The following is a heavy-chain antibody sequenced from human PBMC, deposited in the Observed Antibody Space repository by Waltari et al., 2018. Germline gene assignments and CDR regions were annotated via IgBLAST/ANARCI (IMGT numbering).Heavy chain of an antibody. V-gene: IGHV1-69*04. CDR1: GGTFSSYA. CDR2: IIPILGIA. D-gene: IGHD6-13*01. J-gene: IGHJ5*02. Sequence: QVQLVQSGAEGKKPGSSVKVSCEASGGTFSSYAISWVRQAPGQGLEWMGGIIPILGIANYAQKFQGRVTITADESTSTAYMELSSLRSEDTAVYYCARIGDSSSWYRGGFDPWGQGTLVTVSS. CDR3: ARIGDSSSWYRGGFDP.